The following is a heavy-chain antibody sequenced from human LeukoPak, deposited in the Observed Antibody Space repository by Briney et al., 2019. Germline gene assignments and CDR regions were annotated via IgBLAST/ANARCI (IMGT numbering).Heavy chain of an antibody. V-gene: IGHV3-23*01. CDR1: GFTFSSYA. J-gene: IGHJ4*02. D-gene: IGHD6-13*01. Sequence: SGGSLRLSCAASGFTFSSYAMSWVRQAPGKGLEWVSTISGSGGSTYYADPVKGRFTISRDNSKNTLYLQMNSLRAEDTAVYYCAKELGYSSSGYWGQGTLVTVSS. CDR2: ISGSGGST. CDR3: AKELGYSSSGY.